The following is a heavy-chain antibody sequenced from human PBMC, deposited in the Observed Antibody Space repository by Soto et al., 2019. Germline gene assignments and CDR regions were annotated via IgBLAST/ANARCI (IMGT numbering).Heavy chain of an antibody. Sequence: QVQLVQSGSELKKPGASVKVSCKASGYTFTSYAMHWVRQAPGQVLEWMGWINTNTGNPTYAQGFTGRFDCSLDTSVSKAYLPICSLKAEDTAVYYCARFRPYDYDRSGYSAGDFDDWGQGTLVTVSS. D-gene: IGHD3-22*01. CDR2: INTNTGNP. CDR1: GYTFTSYA. CDR3: ARFRPYDYDRSGYSAGDFDD. J-gene: IGHJ4*02. V-gene: IGHV7-4-1*01.